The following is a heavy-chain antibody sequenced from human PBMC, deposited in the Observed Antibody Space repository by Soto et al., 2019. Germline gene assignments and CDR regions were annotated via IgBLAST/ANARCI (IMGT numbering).Heavy chain of an antibody. V-gene: IGHV4-61*01. D-gene: IGHD6-6*01. J-gene: IGHJ4*02. CDR1: GGSVSSGSYY. CDR2: IYYSGST. CDR3: ASLSTYSSSSFDY. Sequence: ETLSLTCTVSGGSVSSGSYYWSWIRQPPGKGLEWIAYIYYSGSTNYNPSLKSRVTISVDTSKNQFSLKLSSVTAADTAVYYCASLSTYSSSSFDYWGQGTLVTVSS.